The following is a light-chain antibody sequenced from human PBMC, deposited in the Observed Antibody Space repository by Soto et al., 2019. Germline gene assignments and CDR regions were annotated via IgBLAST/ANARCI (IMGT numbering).Light chain of an antibody. CDR3: QQRSNWPPIT. CDR2: AAS. V-gene: IGKV3D-20*02. Sequence: IVFTQPPGTLSLSPGARATLSCRASQTLSNSFIAWYQQPPRQAPRLLIYAASSRATGIPDRFSGSVCGTDFTLTISRLEAEDFAIYDGQQRSNWPPITFFQGTRLEI. J-gene: IGKJ5*01. CDR1: QTLSNSF.